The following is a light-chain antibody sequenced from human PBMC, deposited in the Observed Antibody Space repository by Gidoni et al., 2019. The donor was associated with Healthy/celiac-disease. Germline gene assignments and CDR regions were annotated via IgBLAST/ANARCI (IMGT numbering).Light chain of an antibody. CDR1: QSVSSSY. CDR3: QQYGSSEGIF. CDR2: GAS. J-gene: IGKJ2*01. Sequence: EIVLTQSPGTLSLSPGERATLSCRASQSVSSSYLAWYQQKPGQAPRLLIYGASSRATGIPDRFSGSGSGTDFTLTISRLEPEDFAVYYCQQYGSSEGIFFGQGTKLEIK. V-gene: IGKV3-20*01.